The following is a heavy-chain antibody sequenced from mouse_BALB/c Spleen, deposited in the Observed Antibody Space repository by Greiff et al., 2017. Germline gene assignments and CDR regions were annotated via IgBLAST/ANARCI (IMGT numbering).Heavy chain of an antibody. J-gene: IGHJ4*01. V-gene: IGHV5-12-1*01. CDR3: ERPDGHYGSSYALAY. CDR2: ISSGGGST. CDR1: GFAFSSYD. D-gene: IGHD1-1*01. Sequence: EVQLMESGGGLVKPGGSLKLSCAASGFAFSSYDMSWVRQTPEKGLEWVAYISSGGGSTYYPDTVKGRFTISRDNAKNTLYLQISSLKSEDTAMYSCERPDGHYGSSYALAYWGQGTSVTVS.